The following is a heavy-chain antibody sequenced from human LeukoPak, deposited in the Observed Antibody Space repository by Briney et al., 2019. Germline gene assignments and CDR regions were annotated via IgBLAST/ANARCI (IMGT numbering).Heavy chain of an antibody. CDR1: GYTFTSYG. Sequence: ASVKVSCKASGYTFTSYGISWVRQAPGQGLEWMGWISAYNGNTNYAQKLQGRVTMTTDTSTSTAYMELRSLRSDDTAAYYCARASLLWFGELQEGDYWGQGTLVTVSS. V-gene: IGHV1-18*01. CDR2: ISAYNGNT. J-gene: IGHJ4*02. CDR3: ARASLLWFGELQEGDY. D-gene: IGHD3-10*01.